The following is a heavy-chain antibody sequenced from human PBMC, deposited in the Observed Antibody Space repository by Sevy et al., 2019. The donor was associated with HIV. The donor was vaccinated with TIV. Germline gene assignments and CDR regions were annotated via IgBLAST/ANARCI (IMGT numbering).Heavy chain of an antibody. D-gene: IGHD6-19*01. CDR2: ISGSGGST. CDR3: AKDISRAGDAFDI. V-gene: IGHV3-23*01. CDR1: GFTFSSYA. Sequence: GSLRLSCAASGFTFSSYAMSWVRQAPGKGLEWVSAISGSGGSTYYADSVKGRFTISRDNSKNTLYMQMNSLRAEDTAVYYCAKDISRAGDAFDIWGQGTMVTVSS. J-gene: IGHJ3*02.